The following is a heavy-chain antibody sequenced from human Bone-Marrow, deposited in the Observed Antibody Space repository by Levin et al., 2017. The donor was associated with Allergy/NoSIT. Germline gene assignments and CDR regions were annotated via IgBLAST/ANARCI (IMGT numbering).Heavy chain of an antibody. CDR3: ARDLYPYGSGYWYFDL. CDR1: GGSISSYY. CDR2: IYYSGST. J-gene: IGHJ2*01. D-gene: IGHD3-10*01. V-gene: IGHV4-59*01. Sequence: PSETLSLTCTVSGGSISSYYWSWIRQPPGKGLEWIGYIYYSGSTNYNPSLKSRVTISVDTSKNQFSLKLSSVTAADTAVYYCARDLYPYGSGYWYFDLWGRGTLVTVSS.